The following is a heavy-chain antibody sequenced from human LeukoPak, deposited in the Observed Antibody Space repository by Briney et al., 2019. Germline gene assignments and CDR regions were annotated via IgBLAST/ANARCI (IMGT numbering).Heavy chain of an antibody. Sequence: SETLSLTCTVSGGSISSSSYYWGWIRQPPGKGLEWIGSIYYSGSTYYNPSLKSRVTISVDTSKNQFSLKLSSVTAADTAVYYCARYSGSYSYYYYYYYMDVWGKGTTVTVSS. CDR3: ARYSGSYSYYYYYYYMDV. CDR2: IYYSGST. D-gene: IGHD1-26*01. J-gene: IGHJ6*03. V-gene: IGHV4-39*07. CDR1: GGSISSSSYY.